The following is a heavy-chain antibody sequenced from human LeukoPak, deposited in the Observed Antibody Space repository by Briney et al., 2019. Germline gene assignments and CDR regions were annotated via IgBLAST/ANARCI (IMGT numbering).Heavy chain of an antibody. D-gene: IGHD2-2*01. V-gene: IGHV1-69*13. CDR1: GGTFSSYA. CDR2: IIASFGTA. CDR3: ARVVTPRYCSSTSCYWKGWFDP. J-gene: IGHJ5*02. Sequence: SVKVSCKASGGTFSSYAISWVRQAPGQGLEWMGGIIASFGTANYAQKFQGRVTISADESSGTAYMELSSLRSEDTAVYYCARVVTPRYCSSTSCYWKGWFDPWGQGTLVTVSS.